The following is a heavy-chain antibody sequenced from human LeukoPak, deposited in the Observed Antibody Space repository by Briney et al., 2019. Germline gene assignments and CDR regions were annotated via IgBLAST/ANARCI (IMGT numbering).Heavy chain of an antibody. CDR3: AKGALYHSISWYLMVDYNFGMDV. CDR2: ISAYNDNT. D-gene: IGHD6-13*01. J-gene: IGHJ6*02. Sequence: GASVKVSCKASGYTFSSHGINWVRQAPGQGLEWMGWISAYNDNTEYAQKFQDRVSMTTDTSTSTAYMELRSLRSDDTAVYYCAKGALYHSISWYLMVDYNFGMDVWGQGTTVTVSS. V-gene: IGHV1-18*01. CDR1: GYTFSSHG.